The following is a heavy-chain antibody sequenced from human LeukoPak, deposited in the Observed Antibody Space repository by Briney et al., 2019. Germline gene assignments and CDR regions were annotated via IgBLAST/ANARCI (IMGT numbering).Heavy chain of an antibody. CDR1: GFTFSSYE. CDR2: ISSSGSTI. D-gene: IGHD2-2*01. Sequence: PGGSLRLSCAASGFTFSSYEMNWVRQAPGKGLEWVSYISSSGSTIYYADSVKGRFTISRDNAKNSLYLQMNSLRAEDTAVYYCARGYPPHCSSTSCPPSPWGQGTLVTVSS. CDR3: ARGYPPHCSSTSCPPSP. V-gene: IGHV3-48*03. J-gene: IGHJ5*02.